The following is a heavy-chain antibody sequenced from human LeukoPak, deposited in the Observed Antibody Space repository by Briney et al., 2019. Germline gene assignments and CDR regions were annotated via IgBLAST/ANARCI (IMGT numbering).Heavy chain of an antibody. J-gene: IGHJ4*02. CDR2: IYRDGST. CDR3: ARDRNDGASIIDF. D-gene: IGHD4/OR15-4a*01. Sequence: ETLSLTCAVYGGSFSGYYWSWVRQTPGKGLEWVSVIYRDGSTYYADSVKGRFTISRDNSKNTLYLQMSSLSAEDTALYYCARDRNDGASIIDFWGQGTLVTVSS. CDR1: GGSFSGYY. V-gene: IGHV3-66*01.